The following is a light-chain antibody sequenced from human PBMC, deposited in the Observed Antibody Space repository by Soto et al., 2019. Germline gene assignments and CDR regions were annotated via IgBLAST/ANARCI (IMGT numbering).Light chain of an antibody. J-gene: IGKJ5*01. Sequence: EIVLTQFPGTLSLSPGERATLSCRASQSGSSSHLVWYQQKYGQAPMLLMSGASSRSTGIPDRFSGSGSGTDFTLTISRLDPEDFAVYYCQHYADSPIAFGQGTRLEI. V-gene: IGKV3-20*01. CDR2: GAS. CDR3: QHYADSPIA. CDR1: QSGSSSH.